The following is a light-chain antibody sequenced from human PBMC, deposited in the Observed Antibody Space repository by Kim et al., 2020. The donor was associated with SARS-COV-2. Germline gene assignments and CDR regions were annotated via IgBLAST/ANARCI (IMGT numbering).Light chain of an antibody. J-gene: IGKJ4*01. CDR3: QQSYSTPLVT. CDR1: QSISSY. Sequence: GDRVTITCRASQSISSYLNWYQQKPGKAPKLLIYAASSLQSGVPSRFSGSGSGTDFTLTISSLQPEDFATYYCQQSYSTPLVTFGGGTKVDIK. CDR2: AAS. V-gene: IGKV1-39*01.